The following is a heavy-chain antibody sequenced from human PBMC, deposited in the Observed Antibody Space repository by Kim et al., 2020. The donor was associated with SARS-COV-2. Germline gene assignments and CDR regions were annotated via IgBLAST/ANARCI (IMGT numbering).Heavy chain of an antibody. Sequence: GESLKISCKGSGYSFTSYWISWVRQMPGKGLEWMGRIDPSDSYTNYSPSFQGHVTISADKSISTAYLQWSSLKASDTAMYYCARLPYSSSWYGDYYYGMDVWGQGTTVTVSS. J-gene: IGHJ6*02. CDR2: IDPSDSYT. D-gene: IGHD6-13*01. CDR1: GYSFTSYW. CDR3: ARLPYSSSWYGDYYYGMDV. V-gene: IGHV5-10-1*01.